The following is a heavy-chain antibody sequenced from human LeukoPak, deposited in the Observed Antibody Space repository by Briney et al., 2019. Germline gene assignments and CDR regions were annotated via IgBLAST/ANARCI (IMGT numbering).Heavy chain of an antibody. CDR2: ISSSGGTT. V-gene: IGHV3-48*03. CDR3: AKGLLSDS. D-gene: IGHD2/OR15-2a*01. J-gene: IGHJ4*02. Sequence: PGGSLRLSCAASGFTFSSYEMNWVRQAPGKGLEWVSYISSSGGTTYYAESLQGRFTVSRDNAKNSLYLQMNSLRAEDTAVYYCAKGLLSDSWGQGTLVTVSS. CDR1: GFTFSSYE.